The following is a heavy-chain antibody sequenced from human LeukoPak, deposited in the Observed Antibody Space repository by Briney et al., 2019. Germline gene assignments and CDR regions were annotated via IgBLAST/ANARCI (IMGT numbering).Heavy chain of an antibody. J-gene: IGHJ4*02. CDR2: ISAYNGNT. CDR3: ARGIVVVPAAPGHFDY. V-gene: IGHV1-18*01. CDR1: GYTFTSYG. D-gene: IGHD2-2*01. Sequence: ASVKVSCKPSGYTFTSYGISWVRQAPGQGLEWMGWISAYNGNTNYAQKLQGRVTMTTDTSTSTAYMELRSLRSDDTAVYYSARGIVVVPAAPGHFDYWGQGTLVTVSS.